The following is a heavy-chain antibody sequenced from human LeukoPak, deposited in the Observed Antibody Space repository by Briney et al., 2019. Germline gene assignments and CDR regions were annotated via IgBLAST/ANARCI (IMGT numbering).Heavy chain of an antibody. D-gene: IGHD2-8*01. V-gene: IGHV1-69*01. CDR1: GGTFSSYA. CDR2: IIPIFGTA. CDR3: ARDGVLVVSTFDY. J-gene: IGHJ4*02. Sequence: GSSVKVSCKASGGTFSSYAISWVRQAPGQGLERMGGIIPIFGTANYAQKFQGRVTITADESTSTAYMELSSLRSEDTAVYYCARDGVLVVSTFDYWGQGTLVTVSS.